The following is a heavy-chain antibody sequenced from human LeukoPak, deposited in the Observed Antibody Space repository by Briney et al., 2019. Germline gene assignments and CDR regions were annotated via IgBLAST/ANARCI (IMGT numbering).Heavy chain of an antibody. CDR2: IYTSGST. CDR1: GGSISSGSYY. J-gene: IGHJ3*02. CDR3: ARATPPGIAVAGTEGSDAFDI. D-gene: IGHD6-19*01. V-gene: IGHV4-61*02. Sequence: PSQTLSLTCTVSGGSISSGSYYWSWIRQPAGKGLEWIGRIYTSGSTNYNPSLKSRVTISVDTSKNQFSLKLSSVTAADTAVYYCARATPPGIAVAGTEGSDAFDIWGQGTMVTVSS.